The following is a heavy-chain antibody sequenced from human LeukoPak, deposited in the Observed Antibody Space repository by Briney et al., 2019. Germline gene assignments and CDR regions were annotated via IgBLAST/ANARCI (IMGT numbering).Heavy chain of an antibody. Sequence: ASVKVSCKASEGTFSSYAISWVRQAPGQGLEWMGRIIPIFGIANYAQKFQGRVTITADKSTSTAYMELSSLRSEDTAVYYCAREGGRYCSSTSCYGNWFDPWGQGTLVTVSS. CDR2: IIPIFGIA. J-gene: IGHJ5*02. V-gene: IGHV1-69*04. CDR1: EGTFSSYA. D-gene: IGHD2-2*01. CDR3: AREGGRYCSSTSCYGNWFDP.